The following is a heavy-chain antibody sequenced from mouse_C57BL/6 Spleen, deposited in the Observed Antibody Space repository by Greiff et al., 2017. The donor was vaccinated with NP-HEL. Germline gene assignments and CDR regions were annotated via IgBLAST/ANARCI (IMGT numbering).Heavy chain of an antibody. CDR1: GFTFSDYG. J-gene: IGHJ4*01. CDR2: ISSGSSTI. CDR3: ARPYLDYAMDY. Sequence: EVQLVESGGGLVKPGGSLKLSCAASGFTFSDYGMHWVRQAPEKGLEWVAYISSGSSTIYYADTVKGRFTIARDNAKNTLFLQMTSLRSEDTAMYYCARPYLDYAMDYWGQGTSVTVSS. V-gene: IGHV5-17*01. D-gene: IGHD1-1*01.